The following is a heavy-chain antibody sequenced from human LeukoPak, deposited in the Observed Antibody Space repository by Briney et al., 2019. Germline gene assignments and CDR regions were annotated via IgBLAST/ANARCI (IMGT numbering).Heavy chain of an antibody. CDR3: ARGGDDLLRYFYLDV. Sequence: SETLSLTCAVSGDSISRYYWSWIRQPPGKGLEYIGYIYSSGATNYCPSLASRVAISLDTSKNHFSLELSAVTAADTAVYYCARGGDDLLRYFYLDVWGKGTTVTVSS. D-gene: IGHD3-9*01. CDR1: GDSISRYY. V-gene: IGHV4-59*01. J-gene: IGHJ6*03. CDR2: IYSSGAT.